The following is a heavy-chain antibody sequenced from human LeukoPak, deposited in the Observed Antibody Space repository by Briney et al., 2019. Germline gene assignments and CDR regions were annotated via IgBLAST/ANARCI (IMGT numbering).Heavy chain of an antibody. V-gene: IGHV4-30-4*01. Sequence: SQTLSLTCTVSGGSISSGDYYWSWIRQPPGKGLEWIGYIYYSGSTYYNPSLKSRVTISVDTSKNQFSLKLSFVTAADTAVYYCARTYYYDSSGYYYVPNYAFDIWGQGTMVTVSS. J-gene: IGHJ3*02. D-gene: IGHD3-22*01. CDR2: IYYSGST. CDR1: GGSISSGDYY. CDR3: ARTYYYDSSGYYYVPNYAFDI.